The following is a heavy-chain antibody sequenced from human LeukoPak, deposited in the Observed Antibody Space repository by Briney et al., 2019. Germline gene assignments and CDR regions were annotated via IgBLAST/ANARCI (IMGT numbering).Heavy chain of an antibody. V-gene: IGHV3-7*02. CDR2: IKQDGSEK. D-gene: IGHD6-13*01. CDR1: GFTFSNSW. Sequence: PLGGSLRLSCAGSGFTFSNSWMGWVRQAPGKGLEWVANIKQDGSEKYYVDSVKGRFTISRDNAKNSLYLQMNSLRAEDTAVYYCARVKRWAAAGYFDYWGQGTLVTVSS. CDR3: ARVKRWAAAGYFDY. J-gene: IGHJ4*02.